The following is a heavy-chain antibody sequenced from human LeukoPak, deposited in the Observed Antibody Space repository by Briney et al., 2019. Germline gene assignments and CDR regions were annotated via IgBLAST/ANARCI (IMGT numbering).Heavy chain of an antibody. J-gene: IGHJ4*02. CDR3: ARDRGIAARPGIGIDY. D-gene: IGHD6-6*01. CDR2: INQDGSEK. CDR1: GFTFSSYW. V-gene: IGHV3-7*01. Sequence: GGSLRLSCAASGFTFSSYWMTWVRQAPGKGLEWVANINQDGSEKYYVDSVKGRFTISRDNSKNTLYLQMNSLRAEDTAVYYCARDRGIAARPGIGIDYWGQGTLVTVSS.